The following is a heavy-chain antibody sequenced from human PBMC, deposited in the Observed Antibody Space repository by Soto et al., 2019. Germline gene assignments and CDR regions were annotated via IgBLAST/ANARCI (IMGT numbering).Heavy chain of an antibody. CDR3: IHSGKGLADY. CDR2: IYWDDDK. D-gene: IGHD4-17*01. CDR1: GFSLSTSGVA. Sequence: ATGPTLMNPKQTLTQTCTFSGFSLSTSGVAVGWIRQPPGKALEWLALIYWDDDKRYSPFLKSRLTITKDTSKNQVVLTMTNMDPVDTATYYCIHSGKGLADYWGQGTLVTVPQ. J-gene: IGHJ4*02. V-gene: IGHV2-5*02.